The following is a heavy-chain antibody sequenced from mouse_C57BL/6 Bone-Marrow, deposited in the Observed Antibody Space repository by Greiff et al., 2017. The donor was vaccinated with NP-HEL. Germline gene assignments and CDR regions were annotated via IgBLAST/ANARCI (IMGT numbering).Heavy chain of an antibody. V-gene: IGHV5-17*01. Sequence: EVQRVESGGGLVKPGGSLKLSCAASGFTFTDYGMHWVRQAPEKGLEWVAYISSGSSTIYYADTVKGRFTISRDNAKNTLFLQMTSLRSEDTAMYYCARTSYYSKYFDVWGTGTTVTVSS. CDR1: GFTFTDYG. CDR3: ARTSYYSKYFDV. D-gene: IGHD2-5*01. J-gene: IGHJ1*03. CDR2: ISSGSSTI.